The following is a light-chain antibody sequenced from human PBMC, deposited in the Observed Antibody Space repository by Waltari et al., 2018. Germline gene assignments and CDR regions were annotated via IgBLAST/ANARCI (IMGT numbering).Light chain of an antibody. V-gene: IGKV1-27*01. Sequence: DIQMTQSPPSLSASVGDRVTITCRASHGISNSLAWYQQKPGRAPNLLIHSASILQSGVPSRFSGSGSGTDFTLAISSLQPEDVATYYCQKYNSAPWTFGQGTKVEIK. J-gene: IGKJ1*01. CDR2: SAS. CDR3: QKYNSAPWT. CDR1: HGISNS.